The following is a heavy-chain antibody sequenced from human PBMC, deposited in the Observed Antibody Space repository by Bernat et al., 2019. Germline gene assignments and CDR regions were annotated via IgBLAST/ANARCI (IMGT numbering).Heavy chain of an antibody. J-gene: IGHJ6*02. CDR3: ASDQGDGGYDRRTYYSYCGMDV. Sequence: QVQLVESGGGVVQPGRSLRLSCAASGFTFSSYGMHWVRQAPGKGLEWVAVIWYDGSNKYYADSVKGRFTISRDNSKNTLYLQMNSLRAEDTAVYYCASDQGDGGYDRRTYYSYCGMDVWGQGTTVTVSS. CDR1: GFTFSSYG. V-gene: IGHV3-33*01. CDR2: IWYDGSNK. D-gene: IGHD5-12*01.